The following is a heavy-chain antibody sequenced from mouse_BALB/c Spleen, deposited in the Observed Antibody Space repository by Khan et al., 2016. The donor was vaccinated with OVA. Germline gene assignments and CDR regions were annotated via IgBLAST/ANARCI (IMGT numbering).Heavy chain of an antibody. J-gene: IGHJ3*01. CDR1: GFDFSRYW. CDR2: INPDSSTI. Sequence: EVKLLESGGGLVQPGGSLKLSCAASGFDFSRYWMSWVRQAPGKGLEWIGEINPDSSTINYTPSLKDKFIISRDNAKNTPYLQMSKVRSEDTALYYGARPYRYDGRAWFAYWGQGTLVTVSA. CDR3: ARPYRYDGRAWFAY. V-gene: IGHV4-1*02. D-gene: IGHD2-14*01.